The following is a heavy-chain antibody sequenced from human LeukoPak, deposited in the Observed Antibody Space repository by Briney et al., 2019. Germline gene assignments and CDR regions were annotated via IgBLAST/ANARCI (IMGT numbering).Heavy chain of an antibody. D-gene: IGHD5-12*01. V-gene: IGHV3-30*04. CDR3: ASGIVATIRNDY. CDR2: ISYDGSAN. CDR1: GFTFTDYS. J-gene: IGHJ4*02. Sequence: GGSLRLSCEASGFTFTDYSMRWVRQAPGKGLEWVAVISYDGSANYYADSVKGRFTISRDNAKNSLYLQMNSLRAEDTAVYYCASGIVATIRNDYWGQGTLVTVSS.